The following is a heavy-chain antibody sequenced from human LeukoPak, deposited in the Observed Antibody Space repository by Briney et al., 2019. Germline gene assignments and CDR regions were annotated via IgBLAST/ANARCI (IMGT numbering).Heavy chain of an antibody. CDR1: GGSFSGYY. CDR2: IYYSGTT. V-gene: IGHV4-59*08. CDR3: ARLRYYDSSGYYQVDYFDY. D-gene: IGHD3-22*01. Sequence: PSETLSLTCAVYGGSFSGYYWSWIRQPPGKGLEWIGYIYYSGTTSYNPSLKSRATISVDTSKKQFSLKLSSVTAADTAVYYCARLRYYDSSGYYQVDYFDYWGQGTLVTVSS. J-gene: IGHJ4*02.